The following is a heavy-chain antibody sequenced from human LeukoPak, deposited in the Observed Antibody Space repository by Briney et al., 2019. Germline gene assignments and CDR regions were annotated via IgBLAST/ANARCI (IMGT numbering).Heavy chain of an antibody. V-gene: IGHV4-59*01. CDR3: ARTGKVDYDFWSGYTYYFDY. CDR2: IYYSGST. J-gene: IGHJ4*02. Sequence: SETLSLTCTVSGGSLSSYYWSWIRQPPGKGLEWIGYIYYSGSTNYNPSLKSRVTISVDTSKNQFSLKLSSVTAADTAVYYCARTGKVDYDFWSGYTYYFDYWGQGTLVTVSS. D-gene: IGHD3-3*01. CDR1: GGSLSSYY.